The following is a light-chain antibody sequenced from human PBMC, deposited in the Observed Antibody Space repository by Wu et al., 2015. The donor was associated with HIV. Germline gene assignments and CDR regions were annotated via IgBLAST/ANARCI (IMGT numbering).Light chain of an antibody. CDR1: QNINNN. J-gene: IGKJ2*01. CDR2: AAS. V-gene: IGKV3-15*01. Sequence: EIVMTQSPATLSVSPGDRATLSCRASQNINNNLAWYQQKPGQAPRLLIFAASTRAAGFPARFSGSGSGTEFTLTISSVQSEDFAVYYCHQRSTWLYTFGQGTKLEI. CDR3: HQRSTWLYT.